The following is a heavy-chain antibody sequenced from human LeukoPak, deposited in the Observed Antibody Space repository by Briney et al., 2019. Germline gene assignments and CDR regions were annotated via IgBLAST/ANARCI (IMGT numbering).Heavy chain of an antibody. D-gene: IGHD1-26*01. Sequence: MGWMNPNSGNTGYAQKFQGRVTMTRNTSISTAYMDLSSLRSDDTAVYYCARERSYGMDVWGQGTTVTVSS. CDR2: MNPNSGNT. CDR3: ARERSYGMDV. V-gene: IGHV1-8*01. J-gene: IGHJ6*02.